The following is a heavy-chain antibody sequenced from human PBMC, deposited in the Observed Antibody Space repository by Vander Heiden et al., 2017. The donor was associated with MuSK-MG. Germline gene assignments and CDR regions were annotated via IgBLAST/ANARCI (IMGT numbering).Heavy chain of an antibody. Sequence: EVQLVESGGGLAQPGGSSRLSCSASGSGASTYWMTWVRQAPGKGLVWISRIWFDGTKTHTHYADSGKGRFTISRDNAENTVYLQMNSLRVEDTAVYYCARDYNGGNIGNWFDPWGQGTLVTVSS. CDR3: ARDYNGGNIGNWFDP. CDR2: IWFDGTKTHT. D-gene: IGHD2-15*01. J-gene: IGHJ5*02. CDR1: GSGASTYW. V-gene: IGHV3-74*01.